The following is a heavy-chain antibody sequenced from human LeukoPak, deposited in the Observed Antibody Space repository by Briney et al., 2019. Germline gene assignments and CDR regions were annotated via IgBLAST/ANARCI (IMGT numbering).Heavy chain of an antibody. V-gene: IGHV3-53*01. D-gene: IGHD3-22*01. Sequence: GGSLRLSCAASGFTVSRNYMTWVRQAPGKGLEWVSVVYSNNSTYYADSVKGRFTISRDSSNNTLYLQMNSLRVEDTAIYYCARGISMMIVAPGYWGQGTLVTVSS. CDR1: GFTVSRNY. CDR3: ARGISMMIVAPGY. J-gene: IGHJ4*02. CDR2: VYSNNST.